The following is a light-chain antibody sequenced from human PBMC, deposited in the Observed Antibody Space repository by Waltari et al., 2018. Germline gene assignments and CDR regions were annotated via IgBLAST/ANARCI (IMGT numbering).Light chain of an antibody. CDR3: QHYVRLPVS. J-gene: IGKJ1*01. V-gene: IGKV3-20*01. CDR1: QSVSRS. Sequence: EIVLTQSPRTLPLSPGERATPSFRASQSVSRSLAWYQQKPGQAPRLLIYGASSRATGVPDRFSGSGSGTDFSLTISRLEPEDFAVYYCQHYVRLPVSFGQGTKVEIK. CDR2: GAS.